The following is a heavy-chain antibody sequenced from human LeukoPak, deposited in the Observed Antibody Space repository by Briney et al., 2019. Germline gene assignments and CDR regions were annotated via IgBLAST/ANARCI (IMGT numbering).Heavy chain of an antibody. CDR1: GGSISSGDYS. CDR2: IYHSGST. D-gene: IGHD5-18*01. Sequence: PSETLSLTCAVSGGSISSGDYSWSWIRQPPGKGLEWIGYIYHSGSTYYNPSLKSRVTISVDRSKNQFSLKLSSVTAADTAVYYCARGVRGYSYDPYYFDYWGQGTLVTVSS. V-gene: IGHV4-30-2*01. J-gene: IGHJ4*02. CDR3: ARGVRGYSYDPYYFDY.